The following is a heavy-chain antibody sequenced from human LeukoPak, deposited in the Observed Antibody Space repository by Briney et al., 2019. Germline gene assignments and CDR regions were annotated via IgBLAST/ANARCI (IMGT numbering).Heavy chain of an antibody. J-gene: IGHJ4*02. Sequence: GGSLRLSCAASGFTFSSYAMSWVRQAPGKGLEWGSAISGSGGSTYYADSVKGRFTISRDNSKNTLYLQMNSLRAEDTAVYYCAKDSSSSSYYFDYWGQGTLVTVSS. V-gene: IGHV3-23*01. CDR2: ISGSGGST. CDR3: AKDSSSSSYYFDY. CDR1: GFTFSSYA. D-gene: IGHD6-13*01.